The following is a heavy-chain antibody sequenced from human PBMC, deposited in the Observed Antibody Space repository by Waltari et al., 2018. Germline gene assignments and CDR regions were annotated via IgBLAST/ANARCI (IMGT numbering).Heavy chain of an antibody. CDR2: ISGYNGNT. CDR3: AREGRSSGYRKTQGVDY. V-gene: IGHV1-18*01. J-gene: IGHJ4*02. D-gene: IGHD3-22*01. CDR1: GYTFTSYG. Sequence: QVQLVQSGAEVKKPGASVKVSCKASGYTFTSYGISWVRKAPGQGLEWMGWISGYNGNTNYAQKLHGRVTMTTDTSTSTAYMELRSLRSDDTALYYCAREGRSSGYRKTQGVDYWGQGTLVTVSS.